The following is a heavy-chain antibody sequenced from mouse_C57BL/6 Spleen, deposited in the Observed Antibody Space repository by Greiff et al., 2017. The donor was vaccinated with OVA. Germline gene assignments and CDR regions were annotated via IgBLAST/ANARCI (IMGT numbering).Heavy chain of an antibody. V-gene: IGHV1-55*01. CDR2: IYPGSGST. D-gene: IGHD1-1*01. Sequence: VKLKQPGAELVKPGASVKMSCKASGYTFTSYWITWVKQRPGQGLEWIGDIYPGSGSTNYNEKFKSKATLTVDTSSSTAYMQLSSLTSEDSAVYYCAREEYGPFDYWGQGTTLTVSS. CDR3: AREEYGPFDY. J-gene: IGHJ2*01. CDR1: GYTFTSYW.